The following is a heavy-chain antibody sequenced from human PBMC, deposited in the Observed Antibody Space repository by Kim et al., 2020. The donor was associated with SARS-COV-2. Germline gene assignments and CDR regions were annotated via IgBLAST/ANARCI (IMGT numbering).Heavy chain of an antibody. CDR2: ISSSSSTI. CDR3: ARDREYGDSPLYYYYGMDV. V-gene: IGHV3-48*02. D-gene: IGHD4-17*01. CDR1: GFTFSSYS. J-gene: IGHJ6*02. Sequence: GGSLRLSCAASGFTFSSYSMNWVRQAPGKGLEWVSYISSSSSTIYYADSVKGRFTISRDNAKNSLYLQMNSLRDEDTAVYYCARDREYGDSPLYYYYGMDVWGQGTTVTVSS.